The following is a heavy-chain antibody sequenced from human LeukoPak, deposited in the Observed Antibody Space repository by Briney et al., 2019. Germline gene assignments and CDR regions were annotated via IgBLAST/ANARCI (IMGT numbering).Heavy chain of an antibody. J-gene: IGHJ3*02. D-gene: IGHD3-22*01. CDR3: AKDRRYYDSSGYYGAFDI. Sequence: PGGSLRLSCAASGFTFSSYAMSWVGQAPGKGLEWVSAISGSGGSTYYADSVKGRFTISRDNSKNTLYLQMNSLRAEDTAVYYCAKDRRYYDSSGYYGAFDIWGQGTMVTVSS. CDR1: GFTFSSYA. CDR2: ISGSGGST. V-gene: IGHV3-23*01.